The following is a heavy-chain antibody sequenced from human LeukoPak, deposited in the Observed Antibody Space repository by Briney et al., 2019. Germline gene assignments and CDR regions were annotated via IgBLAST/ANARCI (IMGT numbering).Heavy chain of an antibody. CDR3: AKGVGTSYHYHMDV. J-gene: IGHJ6*03. CDR2: INYDGTTT. V-gene: IGHV3-74*01. Sequence: GGSLRLSCAASGFNFSSYWMHWVRQAPGKGLVWISRINYDGTTTSYADSVKGRFTISRDNAKNSLFLQMNSLRAEDMALYYCAKGVGTSYHYHMDVWGKGTTVIVSS. D-gene: IGHD1-26*01. CDR1: GFNFSSYW.